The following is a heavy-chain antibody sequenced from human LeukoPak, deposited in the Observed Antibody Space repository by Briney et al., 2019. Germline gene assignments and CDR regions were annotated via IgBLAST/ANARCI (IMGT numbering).Heavy chain of an antibody. V-gene: IGHV3-48*01. Sequence: HPGGSLRLSCAASGFTFSSYRMNWVRQAPGKGLEWVSYISSSSSTIYYADSVKGRFTISRDNSKNTLYLEMNSLRAEDTAVYYCAKDIGSYYDYWGQGILVTVSS. CDR1: GFTFSSYR. D-gene: IGHD3-10*01. CDR3: AKDIGSYYDY. CDR2: ISSSSSTI. J-gene: IGHJ4*02.